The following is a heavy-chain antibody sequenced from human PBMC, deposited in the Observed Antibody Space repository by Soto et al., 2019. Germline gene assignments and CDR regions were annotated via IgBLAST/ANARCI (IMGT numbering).Heavy chain of an antibody. V-gene: IGHV4-31*03. CDR1: GGSISSGGYY. CDR2: IYYSGST. CDR3: ARDREGYCSSTSCFEFDP. D-gene: IGHD2-2*01. Sequence: QVQLQESGPGLVKPSQTLSLTCTVSGGSISSGGYYWSWIRQHPGKGLEWIGYIYYSGSTYYNPSLKSRVTISVDTPKNQFSLKLSSVTAADTAVYYCARDREGYCSSTSCFEFDPWGQGTLVTVSS. J-gene: IGHJ5*02.